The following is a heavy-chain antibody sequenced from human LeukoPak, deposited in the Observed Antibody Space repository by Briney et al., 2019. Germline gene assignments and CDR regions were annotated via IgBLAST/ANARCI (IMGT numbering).Heavy chain of an antibody. V-gene: IGHV3-23*01. CDR2: LSGSGGGT. Sequence: GGSLRHSCAVSGITLSNYGMSWVRQAPGKGLEWVAGLSGSGGGTNYADSVQGRFTISRDNPKNTLYLQMNSLRAEDTAVYFCAKRGVVIRVFLVGFHKEAYYFDSWGQGALVTVSS. CDR1: GITLSNYG. J-gene: IGHJ4*02. D-gene: IGHD3-10*01. CDR3: AKRGVVIRVFLVGFHKEAYYFDS.